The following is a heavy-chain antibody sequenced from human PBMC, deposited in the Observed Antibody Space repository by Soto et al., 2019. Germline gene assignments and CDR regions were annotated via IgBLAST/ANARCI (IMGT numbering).Heavy chain of an antibody. Sequence: PGGSLRLSCAASGFNFSSYAMHWVRQAPGKGLEWVAVISYDGGKKYYADSVKGRFTISRDNSKNTLYVEMNSLNAEDAAVYYCAREGQPAAGTTPHNWGRGTLVTVSS. J-gene: IGHJ4*02. CDR2: ISYDGGKK. D-gene: IGHD6-13*01. CDR3: AREGQPAAGTTPHN. V-gene: IGHV3-30*04. CDR1: GFNFSSYA.